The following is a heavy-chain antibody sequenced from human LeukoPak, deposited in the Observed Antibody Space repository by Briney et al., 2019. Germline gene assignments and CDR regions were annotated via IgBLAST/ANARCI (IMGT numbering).Heavy chain of an antibody. Sequence: GGSLRLSCAASGFTFSRYSMNWVRQAPGKGLEWVSYISRSSSTIHYADSVKGRFTISRDNAKSSLFLQMNSLRAEDTAVYYCAKDPYYGSGSYYIFDYWGQGTLVTVSS. CDR1: GFTFSRYS. CDR3: AKDPYYGSGSYYIFDY. J-gene: IGHJ4*02. CDR2: ISRSSSTI. V-gene: IGHV3-48*04. D-gene: IGHD3-10*01.